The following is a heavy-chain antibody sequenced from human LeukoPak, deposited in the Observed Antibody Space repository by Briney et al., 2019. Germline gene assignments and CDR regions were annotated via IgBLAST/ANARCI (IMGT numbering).Heavy chain of an antibody. CDR3: ARGLAAAGTNY. J-gene: IGHJ4*02. CDR2: INPSGGST. V-gene: IGHV1-46*01. CDR1: GYTFTSYY. Sequence: ASVKVSCKASGYTFTSYYMHWVRQAPGQGLEWMGIINPSGGSTSYAQKFQGRVTITTDTSTSTAYMELRSLRSDDTAVYYCARGLAAAGTNYWGQGTLVTVSS. D-gene: IGHD6-13*01.